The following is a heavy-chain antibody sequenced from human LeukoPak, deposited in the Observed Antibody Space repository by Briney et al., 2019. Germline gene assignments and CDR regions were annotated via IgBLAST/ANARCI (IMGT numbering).Heavy chain of an antibody. CDR1: GYSFTSYW. CDR3: ARTAVAGTSGWYFDL. D-gene: IGHD6-19*01. CDR2: IYPGDSDT. Sequence: GESLKIYCKGSGYSFTSYWIGWVRQMPGKGLEWMGIIYPGDSDTRYSPSFQGQVTISADKSISTAYLQWSSPKASDTAMYYCARTAVAGTSGWYFDLWGRGTLVTVSS. J-gene: IGHJ2*01. V-gene: IGHV5-51*01.